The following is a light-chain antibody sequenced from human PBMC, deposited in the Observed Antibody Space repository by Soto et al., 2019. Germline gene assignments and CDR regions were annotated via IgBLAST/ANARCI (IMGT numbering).Light chain of an antibody. CDR2: GAS. CDR3: QQYSSSPSIT. CDR1: QSISSGY. Sequence: IALTQSPGTLSLSPGERATLSCRASQSISSGYLACYQQKPGQAPRLLIYGASTRATGIPDRFSGSGSGTDFTLTISRLEPEDFAVYYCQQYSSSPSITFGQGTRLEIK. J-gene: IGKJ5*01. V-gene: IGKV3-20*01.